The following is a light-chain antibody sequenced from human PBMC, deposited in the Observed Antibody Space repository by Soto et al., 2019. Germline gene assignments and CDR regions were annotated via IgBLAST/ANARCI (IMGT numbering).Light chain of an antibody. J-gene: IGLJ7*01. CDR2: EVN. CDR3: TSYAGSNIWV. V-gene: IGLV2-8*01. CDR1: SSDVGAYKY. Sequence: QSALTQPPSASGSPGQSVTISCTGTSSDVGAYKYVSWYQQYPGKAPKLMIYEVNKRPSGVPDRFSGSKSGNTASLTVSGLPPEDEAAYHCTSYAGSNIWVFGGGTQLTVL.